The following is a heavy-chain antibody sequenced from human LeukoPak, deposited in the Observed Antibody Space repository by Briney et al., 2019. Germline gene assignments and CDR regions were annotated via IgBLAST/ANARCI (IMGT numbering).Heavy chain of an antibody. CDR1: GYTFTSYD. Sequence: ASVKVSFKSSGYTFTSYDFNWVRQATGQGLEWMGWMNPNSGNTGYSQKFQGRGTMTRNTSISTAYMELSSLRSEDTAVYYCARAPVVPAASGHYYYYMDVWGKGTTVTVSS. CDR3: ARAPVVPAASGHYYYYMDV. J-gene: IGHJ6*03. D-gene: IGHD2-2*01. CDR2: MNPNSGNT. V-gene: IGHV1-8*01.